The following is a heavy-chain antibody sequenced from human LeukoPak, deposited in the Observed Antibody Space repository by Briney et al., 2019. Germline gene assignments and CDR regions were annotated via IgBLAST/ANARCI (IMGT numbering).Heavy chain of an antibody. D-gene: IGHD3-3*01. CDR1: GYTFTGYY. CDR3: ARELFWSGYYYY. Sequence: ASVKFSCKASGYTFTGYYMHWVRHAPGQGLEWMGRIAPNSGGTNYAQKFQGRVTMTRDTSISTAYMELSRLRSDDTAVYYCARELFWSGYYYYWGEGTLVTVSS. V-gene: IGHV1-2*06. CDR2: IAPNSGGT. J-gene: IGHJ4*02.